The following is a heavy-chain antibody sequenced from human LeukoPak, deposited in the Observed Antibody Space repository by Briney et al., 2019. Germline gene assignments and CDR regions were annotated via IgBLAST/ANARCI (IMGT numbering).Heavy chain of an antibody. V-gene: IGHV3-7*01. J-gene: IGHJ2*01. CDR2: IKYDGSEK. CDR1: GFTLSKYW. Sequence: QSGGSLKLSCAASGFTLSKYWMSWGRQAPGKGLDWVANIKYDGSEKDFADSVTGRFTISRDNARSSLYLQMNSLRPDDTAVYYCAKLVVVTAPYWYFDLWGRGTPVTASS. CDR3: AKLVVVTAPYWYFDL. D-gene: IGHD2-21*02.